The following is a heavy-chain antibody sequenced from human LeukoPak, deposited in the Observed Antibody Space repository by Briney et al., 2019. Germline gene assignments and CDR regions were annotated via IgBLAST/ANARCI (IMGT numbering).Heavy chain of an antibody. V-gene: IGHV3-74*01. CDR2: INSDGSST. J-gene: IGHJ1*01. Sequence: GGSLRLSCAASGFTFSTYWMHWVRQAPGKGLVWVSRINSDGSSTIYADSVKGRFTISRDNAKNTLYLQMNSLRAEDTAVYYCARDYGCSSTSCYAGAEYFQHWGQGTLVTVSS. CDR1: GFTFSTYW. CDR3: ARDYGCSSTSCYAGAEYFQH. D-gene: IGHD2-2*01.